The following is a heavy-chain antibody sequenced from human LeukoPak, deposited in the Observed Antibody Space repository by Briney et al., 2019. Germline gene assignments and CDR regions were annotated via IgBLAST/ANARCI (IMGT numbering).Heavy chain of an antibody. Sequence: SETLSLTCTVSGGSISSNLYYWGWIRQPPGKGLQWIGNIYYSGSTHYTPSLQSRVTISMDTSNNQFFLKLSSVTTADTAVYYCARYIHGGFDVWGQGTMVTVSS. CDR1: GGSISSNLYY. CDR2: IYYSGST. D-gene: IGHD3-16*01. V-gene: IGHV4-39*01. J-gene: IGHJ3*01. CDR3: ARYIHGGFDV.